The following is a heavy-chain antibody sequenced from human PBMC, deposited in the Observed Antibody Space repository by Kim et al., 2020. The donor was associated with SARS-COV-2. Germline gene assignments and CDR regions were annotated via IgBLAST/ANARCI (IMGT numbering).Heavy chain of an antibody. CDR1: GYTFTGYY. V-gene: IGHV1-2*02. J-gene: IGHJ4*02. CDR2: INPNSGGT. CDR3: ARWATGAAAGNY. Sequence: ASVKVSCKASGYTFTGYYMHWVRQAPGQGLEWMGWINPNSGGTNYAQKFQGRVTMTRDTSISTAYMELSRLRSDDTAVYYCARWATGAAAGNYWGQGTLVTVSS. D-gene: IGHD6-13*01.